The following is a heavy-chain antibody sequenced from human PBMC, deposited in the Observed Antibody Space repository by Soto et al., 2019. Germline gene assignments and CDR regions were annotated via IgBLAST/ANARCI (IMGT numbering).Heavy chain of an antibody. D-gene: IGHD2-2*01. CDR1: GFTFTNYL. CDR3: AKDTYSSSWYF. J-gene: IGHJ4*02. CDR2: IDKSGGDT. V-gene: IGHV3-23*05. Sequence: LRLSCAASGFTFTNYLMTWVRRAPGKGLEWVSSIDKSGGDTYYADSVKGRFTISRDNSKNTLYLQMNGLRAEDTALYYCAKDTYSSSWYFWGQGTLVTVSS.